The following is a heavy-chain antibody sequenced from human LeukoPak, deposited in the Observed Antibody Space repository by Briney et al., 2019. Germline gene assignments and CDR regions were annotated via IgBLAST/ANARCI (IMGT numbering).Heavy chain of an antibody. D-gene: IGHD6-19*01. CDR1: GYTFTGYY. CDR2: INPNSGGT. Sequence: GASVKVSCKASGYTFTGYYMHWVRQAPGQGLEWMGWINPNSGGTNYAQKFQGRVTMTRDTSISTAYMELSRLRSDDTAVYYCARDSSDHGIAVAGPYDYCGQGTLVTVSS. CDR3: ARDSSDHGIAVAGPYDY. V-gene: IGHV1-2*02. J-gene: IGHJ4*02.